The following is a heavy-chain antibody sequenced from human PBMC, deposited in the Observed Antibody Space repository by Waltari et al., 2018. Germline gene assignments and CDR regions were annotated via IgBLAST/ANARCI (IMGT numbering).Heavy chain of an antibody. CDR1: GFTFTRYW. J-gene: IGHJ4*02. V-gene: IGHV3-7*03. CDR3: ARTGDDY. D-gene: IGHD1-1*01. Sequence: EVQLLESGGDLVQPGGSLRLSCAASGFTFTRYWMSWVRQAPGKGLECVANINQGGSDKNYVDSVKGRFTISRDNAKNSLYLQMNSLRAEDTAVYYCARTGDDYWGQGTLVTVSS. CDR2: INQGGSDK.